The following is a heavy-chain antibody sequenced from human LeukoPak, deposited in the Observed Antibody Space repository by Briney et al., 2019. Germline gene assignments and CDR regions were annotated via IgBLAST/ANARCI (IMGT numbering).Heavy chain of an antibody. CDR3: ARDKQYQLLSYAFDI. CDR2: ISSSSSCI. CDR1: GFTFSSYS. J-gene: IGHJ3*02. Sequence: GGSLRLSCAASGFTFSSYSMNWVRQAPGKGLEWVSSISSSSSCIYYADSVKGRFTISRDNAKNSLYLQMNSLRAEDTAVYYCARDKQYQLLSYAFDIWGQGTMVTVSS. V-gene: IGHV3-21*01. D-gene: IGHD2-2*01.